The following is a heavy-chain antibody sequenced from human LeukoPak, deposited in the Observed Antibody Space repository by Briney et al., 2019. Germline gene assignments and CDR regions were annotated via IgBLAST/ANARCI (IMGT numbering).Heavy chain of an antibody. CDR3: ARQGRRDGYNYKAYGMDV. J-gene: IGHJ6*02. V-gene: IGHV5-51*01. D-gene: IGHD5-24*01. Sequence: GESLKISCKGSGYIFTSYWIGWVRQMPGKGLEWMGIIYPGDSDTRYSPSFQGQVTISADKSISTAYLQWSSLKASDTAMYYCARQGRRDGYNYKAYGMDVWGQGTTVTVSS. CDR1: GYIFTSYW. CDR2: IYPGDSDT.